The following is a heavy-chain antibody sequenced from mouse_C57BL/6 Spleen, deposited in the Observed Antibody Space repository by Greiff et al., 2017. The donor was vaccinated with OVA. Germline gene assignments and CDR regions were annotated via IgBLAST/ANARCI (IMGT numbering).Heavy chain of an antibody. V-gene: IGHV10-3*01. CDR2: VRRKSSNYAT. CDR3: VRENEYLGDC. CDR1: GFTFITYA. D-gene: IGHD5-1*01. J-gene: IGHJ2*01. Sequence: DAGGGLVQPKGSLKLSCAASGFTFITYAMHWVRQAPGKGLEGVARVRRKSSNYATYYADPVKDRFTISRDDSQSMLYLQMNNLKTEDAAMYYCVRENEYLGDCWGQGTTLTVSS.